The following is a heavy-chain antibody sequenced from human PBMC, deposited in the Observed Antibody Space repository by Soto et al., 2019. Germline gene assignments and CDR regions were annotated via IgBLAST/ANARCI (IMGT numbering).Heavy chain of an antibody. V-gene: IGHV4-59*08. CDR1: GGSISSYY. CDR2: IYYSGST. CDR3: AGEHRDLHAIPTQRTSDL. Sequence: SETLSLTCTVSGGSISSYYWSWIRQPPGKGLEWIGYIYYSGSTNYNPSLKSRVTISVDTSKNQFSLKLSSVTAADTAVYYCAGEHRDLHAIPTQRTSDL. D-gene: IGHD2-8*01. J-gene: IGHJ2*01.